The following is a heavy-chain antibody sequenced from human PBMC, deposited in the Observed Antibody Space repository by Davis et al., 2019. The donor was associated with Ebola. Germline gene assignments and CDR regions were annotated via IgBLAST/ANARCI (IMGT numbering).Heavy chain of an antibody. CDR2: FDPEDGET. V-gene: IGHV1-24*01. D-gene: IGHD4-23*01. CDR1: GYTLTELS. Sequence: ASVKVSCKVSGYTLTELSMHWVRQAPGKGLEWMGGFDPEDGETIYAQKFQGRVTMTEDTSTDTAYMELSSLRSEDTAVYYCARAKPKATTVVTRRAGGYYFDYWGQGTLVTVSS. J-gene: IGHJ4*02. CDR3: ARAKPKATTVVTRRAGGYYFDY.